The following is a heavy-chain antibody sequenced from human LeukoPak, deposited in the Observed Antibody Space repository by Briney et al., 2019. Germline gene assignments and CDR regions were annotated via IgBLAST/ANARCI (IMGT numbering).Heavy chain of an antibody. CDR1: NGAISNYY. V-gene: IGHV4-59*06. CDR3: ARDLMVRGEGP. D-gene: IGHD3-10*01. Sequence: SETLSLTCTVSNGAISNYYWSWIRQHPGKGLEWIGYIYYSGSTYYNPSLKSRVTISVDTSKNQFSLKLSSVTAADTAVYYCARDLMVRGEGPWGQGTLVTVSS. CDR2: IYYSGST. J-gene: IGHJ4*02.